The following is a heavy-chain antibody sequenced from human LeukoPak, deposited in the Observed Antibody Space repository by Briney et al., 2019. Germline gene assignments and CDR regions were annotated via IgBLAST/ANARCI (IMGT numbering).Heavy chain of an antibody. CDR3: ARDLAKGTPVDY. CDR1: GYTFTSYS. D-gene: IGHD1-1*01. V-gene: IGHV1-18*04. Sequence: ASVKVSCKASGYTFTSYSFNWVRQAPGQGLEWMGWISAYNGNTNYAQKLQGRVTMTTDSSTSTAYMELRSLRSDDTAVYYCARDLAKGTPVDYWGQGTLVTVSS. J-gene: IGHJ4*02. CDR2: ISAYNGNT.